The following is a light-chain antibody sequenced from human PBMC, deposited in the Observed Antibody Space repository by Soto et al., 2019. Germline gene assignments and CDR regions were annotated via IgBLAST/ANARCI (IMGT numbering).Light chain of an antibody. Sequence: DIPMTQSPSTLSASVGDRVTITCRASQSISDWLAWYQQKPGKAPKLPIYKASSLESGVPSRFSGSGSGTEFTLTISSLQPDDFATYYCQQYHIYWAFGQGTKV. CDR1: QSISDW. J-gene: IGKJ1*01. V-gene: IGKV1-5*03. CDR2: KAS. CDR3: QQYHIYWA.